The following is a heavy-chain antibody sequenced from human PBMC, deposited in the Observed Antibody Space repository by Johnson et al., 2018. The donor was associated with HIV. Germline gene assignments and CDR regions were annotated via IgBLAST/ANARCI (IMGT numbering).Heavy chain of an antibody. CDR2: IHYDGTKK. Sequence: QMQLVESGGGVVQPGGSLRLSCAASGFTFSSYGMHWVRQAPGKGLEWVATIHYDGTKKEYAESVKGRFTISRDNSKKTVYMQMNSLRDEDTAVYYCARDDLDNSGHLMAFDMWGQGTMVTVSS. V-gene: IGHV3-30*02. CDR3: ARDDLDNSGHLMAFDM. J-gene: IGHJ3*02. CDR1: GFTFSSYG. D-gene: IGHD1-26*01.